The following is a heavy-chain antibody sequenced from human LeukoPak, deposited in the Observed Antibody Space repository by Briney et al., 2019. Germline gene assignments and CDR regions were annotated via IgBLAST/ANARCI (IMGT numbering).Heavy chain of an antibody. V-gene: IGHV3-30*02. Sequence: PGGSLRLSCAASGFTFSSYGMHWVRQAPGKGLEWVAFIRYDGTNKYYADSVKGRFIVSRDNSKNTLYLQMNSLRAEDKAVYYCARQSYYSNYDWGQGTLVTVSS. D-gene: IGHD4-11*01. CDR3: ARQSYYSNYD. CDR1: GFTFSSYG. CDR2: IRYDGTNK. J-gene: IGHJ4*02.